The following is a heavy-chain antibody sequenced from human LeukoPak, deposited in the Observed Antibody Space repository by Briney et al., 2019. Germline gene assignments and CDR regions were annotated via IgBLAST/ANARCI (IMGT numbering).Heavy chain of an antibody. D-gene: IGHD5-24*01. Sequence: GGSLRLSCVPSGFTFRNYDMNWVRQAPGKGLEWVSFIGSSGSPTYYADSVKGRFTISRDNAKNSLYLQMSSLRVEDTAVYYCARVGDGYNSPFDYWGQGTLVTVSS. V-gene: IGHV3-48*03. J-gene: IGHJ4*02. CDR1: GFTFRNYD. CDR2: IGSSGSPT. CDR3: ARVGDGYNSPFDY.